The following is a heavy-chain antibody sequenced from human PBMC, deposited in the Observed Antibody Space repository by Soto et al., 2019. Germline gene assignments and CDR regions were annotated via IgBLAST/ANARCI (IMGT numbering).Heavy chain of an antibody. CDR2: ISYDGSHE. CDR1: GFTFSNYG. V-gene: IGHV3-30*18. Sequence: QVQLVESGGGVVQPGRSLRLSCAASGFTFSNYGMHWVRQTQGKGLEWVAVISYDGSHEFYTDSVKGRFTISRDNSKNTLYLQMNILKTEDTAMYYCAKDPKCCTIGSHFLDNWFDPLGQGTLVTVS. D-gene: IGHD2-8*01. J-gene: IGHJ5*02. CDR3: AKDPKCCTIGSHFLDNWFDP.